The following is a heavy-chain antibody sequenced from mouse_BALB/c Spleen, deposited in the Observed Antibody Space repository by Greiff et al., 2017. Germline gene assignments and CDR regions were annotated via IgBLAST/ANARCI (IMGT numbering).Heavy chain of an antibody. CDR3: ARGGDLLHWYFDV. CDR2: ISSGGST. J-gene: IGHJ1*01. V-gene: IGHV5-6-5*01. Sequence: EVNLVESGGGLVKPGGSLKLSCAASGFTFSSYAMSWVRQTPEKRLEWVASISSGGSTYYPDSVKGRFTISRDNARNILYLQMSSLRSEDTAMYYCARGGDLLHWYFDVWGAGTTVTVSS. CDR1: GFTFSSYA.